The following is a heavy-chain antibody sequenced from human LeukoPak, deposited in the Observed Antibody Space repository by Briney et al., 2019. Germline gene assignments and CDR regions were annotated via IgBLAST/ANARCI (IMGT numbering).Heavy chain of an antibody. D-gene: IGHD1-14*01. J-gene: IGHJ4*02. CDR3: AKDGRNHNPN. Sequence: GGSLRLSCAASGFSFSDHYMDWVRQAPGKGLEWVGRSRNKANSYTTEYAASVKGRFSISRDDSKNSLYLQMNSLRAEDTAVYYCAKDGRNHNPNWGQGTLVTVSS. V-gene: IGHV3-72*01. CDR2: SRNKANSYTT. CDR1: GFSFSDHY.